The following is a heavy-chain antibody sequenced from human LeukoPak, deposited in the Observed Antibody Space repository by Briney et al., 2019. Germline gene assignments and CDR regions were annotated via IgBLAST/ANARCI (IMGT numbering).Heavy chain of an antibody. CDR2: IYYSGST. Sequence: SEALSLTCTVSGGSISSYYWSWIRQPPGKGLEWIGYIYYSGSTNYNPSLKSRVTISVDTSKDQFSLKLSSVTAADTAVYYCARQTYYYDSSGYSREYYFDYWGQGTLVTVSS. CDR1: GGSISSYY. J-gene: IGHJ4*02. D-gene: IGHD3-22*01. V-gene: IGHV4-59*08. CDR3: ARQTYYYDSSGYSREYYFDY.